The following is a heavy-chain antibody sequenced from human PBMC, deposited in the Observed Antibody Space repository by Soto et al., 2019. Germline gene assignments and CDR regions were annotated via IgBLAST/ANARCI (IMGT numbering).Heavy chain of an antibody. D-gene: IGHD3-10*01. Sequence: QVQLVESGGGVVQPGRSLRLSCAASGFTFSSYGMHWVRQAPGKGLEWVAVIWYDGSNKYYADSVKGRFTISRDNSKNTLYLQMSSLRAEDTAVYYCARGRDYYYYYMDVWGKGTTVTVSS. CDR3: ARGRDYYYYYMDV. CDR2: IWYDGSNK. J-gene: IGHJ6*03. CDR1: GFTFSSYG. V-gene: IGHV3-33*01.